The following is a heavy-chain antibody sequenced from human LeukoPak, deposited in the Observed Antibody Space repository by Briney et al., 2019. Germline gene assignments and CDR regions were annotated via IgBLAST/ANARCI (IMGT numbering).Heavy chain of an antibody. Sequence: GGSLRLSCTASGFTFSRYSMTWVRQAPGKGLDWVSYISSSRSTIYYADSVKGRFTISRDNAKNSLYLQMNSLRDEDSAVYYCAREPRHYYGMDVWGQGTTVTVSS. CDR1: GFTFSRYS. J-gene: IGHJ6*02. CDR3: AREPRHYYGMDV. V-gene: IGHV3-48*02. CDR2: ISSSRSTI.